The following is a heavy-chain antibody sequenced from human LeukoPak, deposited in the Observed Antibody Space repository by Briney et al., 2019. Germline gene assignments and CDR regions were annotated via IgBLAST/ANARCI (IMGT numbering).Heavy chain of an antibody. CDR2: IIHSGIT. CDR1: GGSFSDYY. Sequence: LETLSLTCAVSGGSFSDYYCCWVRQPPGKGLEWIGEIIHSGITNYNPSLKSRVTISQDTTKNQFSLKLSSVTAADTAVYYCAGPWGATFDIWGQGTMVTVSS. J-gene: IGHJ3*02. D-gene: IGHD3-16*01. CDR3: AGPWGATFDI. V-gene: IGHV4-34*12.